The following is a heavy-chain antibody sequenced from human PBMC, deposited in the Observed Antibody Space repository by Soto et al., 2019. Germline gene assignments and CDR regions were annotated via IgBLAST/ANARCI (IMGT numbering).Heavy chain of an antibody. J-gene: IGHJ4*02. CDR3: AKDKSVWGFFDF. CDR2: ITGSGGTI. D-gene: IGHD7-27*01. CDR1: GFTFNTYA. V-gene: IGHV3-23*01. Sequence: GGSLRLSCATFGFTFNTYAMTWVRQVPGKGLEWVAVITGSGGTIYYADSVKGRFTISRDNSKGTVYLQMNSLRADDTALYYCAKDKSVWGFFDFWGQGTQVTVSS.